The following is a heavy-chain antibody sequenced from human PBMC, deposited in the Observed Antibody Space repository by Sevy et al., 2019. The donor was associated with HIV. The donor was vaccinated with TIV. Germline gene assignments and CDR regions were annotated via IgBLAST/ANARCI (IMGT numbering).Heavy chain of an antibody. CDR2: ISAYNGNT. D-gene: IGHD3-22*01. V-gene: IGHV1-18*01. CDR3: ARSNYYDSSGYYYPNGMDV. Sequence: ASVKVSCKASGYTFTSYGISWVRQAPGQGLEWMGWISAYNGNTNYAQKLQGRVTMTTDTSTSTAYMELRSLRSDDTAVYDCARSNYYDSSGYYYPNGMDVWGQGTTVTVSS. CDR1: GYTFTSYG. J-gene: IGHJ6*02.